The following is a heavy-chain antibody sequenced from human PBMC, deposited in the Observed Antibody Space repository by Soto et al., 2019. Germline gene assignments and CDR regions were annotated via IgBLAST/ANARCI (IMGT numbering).Heavy chain of an antibody. CDR1: GYTLTSYY. CDR2: INPSGGST. J-gene: IGHJ5*02. Sequence: GASVKVSCKASGYTLTSYYMHWVRQAPGQGLEWMGIINPSGGSTSYAQKFQGRVTMTRDTSTSTVYMELSSLRSEDTAVYYCARSSSWYWFDPWGQGTLVTVSS. V-gene: IGHV1-46*01. D-gene: IGHD6-13*01. CDR3: ARSSSWYWFDP.